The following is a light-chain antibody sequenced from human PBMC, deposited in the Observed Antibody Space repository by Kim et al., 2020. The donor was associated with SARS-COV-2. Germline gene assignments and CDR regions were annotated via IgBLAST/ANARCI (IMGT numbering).Light chain of an antibody. V-gene: IGLV2-14*03. Sequence: GQATTISCTGTSSDVGGYDYVSWYQQHPGKAPKLMIYDVSDRPSGVSNRFSGSKSGNTASLTISGLQAEDEADYYCSSYTTRNTLVFGGGTQLTVL. CDR3: SSYTTRNTLV. CDR2: DVS. CDR1: SSDVGGYDY. J-gene: IGLJ3*02.